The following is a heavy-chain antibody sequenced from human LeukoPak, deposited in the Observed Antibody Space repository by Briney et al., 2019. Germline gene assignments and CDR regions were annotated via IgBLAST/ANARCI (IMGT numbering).Heavy chain of an antibody. CDR3: ARGRSSSWYPGVFDY. J-gene: IGHJ4*02. D-gene: IGHD6-13*01. CDR1: GFTFSSYA. CDR2: ISGSGGST. V-gene: IGHV3-23*01. Sequence: GGSLRLSCAASGFTFSSYAMSWVRQAPGKGLEWVSAISGSGGSTYYADSVKGRFTISRDNSKNTLYLQMNSLRAEDTAVYYCARGRSSSWYPGVFDYWGQGTLVTVSS.